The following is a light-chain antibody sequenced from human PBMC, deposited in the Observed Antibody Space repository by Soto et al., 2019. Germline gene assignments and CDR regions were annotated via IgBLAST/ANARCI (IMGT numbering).Light chain of an antibody. Sequence: DIQMTQSPSTLSASVVDRFTTTFLASQSISDSLAWYQQKAGKAPYLLISDVSSLERGVPSRFSGSGSGTEFTLTISSMQPDDCATYYCQQYNGYSRTFGQGTKVDIK. CDR1: QSISDS. CDR2: DVS. J-gene: IGKJ1*01. V-gene: IGKV1-5*01. CDR3: QQYNGYSRT.